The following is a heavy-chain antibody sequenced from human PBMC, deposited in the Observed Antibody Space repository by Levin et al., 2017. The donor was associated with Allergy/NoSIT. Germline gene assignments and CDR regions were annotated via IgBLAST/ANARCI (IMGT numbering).Heavy chain of an antibody. CDR2: IYDSDNT. Sequence: SQTLSLTCTVSGGSISSSTYYWGWIRQPPGKGLEWIGSIYDSDNTYYNPSLKSRVTIPVDTSKNQFSLKLSSVTAADTAVYYCARQIGYRAAGGTQTGRYYFDYWGQGTLVTVSS. CDR1: GGSISSSTYY. J-gene: IGHJ4*02. CDR3: ARQIGYRAAGGTQTGRYYFDY. V-gene: IGHV4-39*01. D-gene: IGHD6-13*01.